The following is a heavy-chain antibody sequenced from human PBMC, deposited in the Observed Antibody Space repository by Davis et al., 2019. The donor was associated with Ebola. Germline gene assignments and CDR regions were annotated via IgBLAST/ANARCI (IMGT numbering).Heavy chain of an antibody. V-gene: IGHV3-15*07. J-gene: IGHJ4*02. CDR3: ATDEGGSRY. D-gene: IGHD1-26*01. CDR1: GFTFRTYE. CDR2: IKTKTDEGIL. Sequence: GESLKISCAASGFTFRTYEMNWVRLVPGKGLEWVGRIKTKTDEGILDYAEPVKGRFTMSRDDARNTMSLHMSSLKTEDTGVYYCATDEGGSRYWGQGSLVIVSS.